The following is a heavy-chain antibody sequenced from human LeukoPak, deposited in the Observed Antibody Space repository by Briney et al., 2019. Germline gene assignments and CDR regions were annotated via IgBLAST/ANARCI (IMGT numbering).Heavy chain of an antibody. CDR1: GYSISSGYY. Sequence: ASETLSLTCTVSGYSISSGYYWSWIRQPPGKGLEWIGYIYYSGSTNYNPSLKSRVTISVDTSKNQFSPKLSSVTAADTAVYYCARHRGNFTGNYYGMDVWGQGTTVIVSS. D-gene: IGHD1-14*01. CDR2: IYYSGST. CDR3: ARHRGNFTGNYYGMDV. J-gene: IGHJ6*02. V-gene: IGHV4-61*01.